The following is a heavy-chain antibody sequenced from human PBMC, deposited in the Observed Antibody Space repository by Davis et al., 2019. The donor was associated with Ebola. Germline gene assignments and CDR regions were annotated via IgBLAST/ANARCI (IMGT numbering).Heavy chain of an antibody. Sequence: PSETLSLTCTVSGGSISSYYWSWIRQPPGKGLEWIGYIYYSGSTNYNPSLKSRVTISVDTSKNQFSLKLSSVTAADTAVYYCARLGYCSGGSCYSWVFDYWGQGTLVTVSS. CDR3: ARLGYCSGGSCYSWVFDY. D-gene: IGHD2-15*01. CDR1: GGSISSYY. J-gene: IGHJ4*02. CDR2: IYYSGST. V-gene: IGHV4-59*01.